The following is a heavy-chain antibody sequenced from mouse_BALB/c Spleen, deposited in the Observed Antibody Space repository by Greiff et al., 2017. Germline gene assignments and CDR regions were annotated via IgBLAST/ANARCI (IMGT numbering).Heavy chain of an antibody. CDR2: IRNKANGYTT. D-gene: IGHD3-2*01. Sequence: EVQGVESGGGLVQPGGSLRLSCATSGFTFTDYYMSWVRQPPGKALEWLGVIRNKANGYTTEYSASVKGRFTISRDDYQSILYLHMNTLRAADSATYYCARDKGRQLGLRKSAMDYWGQGTSVTVSS. CDR1: GFTFTDYY. V-gene: IGHV7-3*02. CDR3: ARDKGRQLGLRKSAMDY. J-gene: IGHJ4*01.